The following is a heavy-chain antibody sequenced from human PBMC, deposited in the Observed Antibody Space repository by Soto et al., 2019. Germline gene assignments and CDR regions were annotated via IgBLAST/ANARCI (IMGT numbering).Heavy chain of an antibody. Sequence: SVKVSCKASGGTFSSYAISWVRQAPGQGLEWMGGIIPIFGTANYAQKFQGRVTITADEPTSTAYMELSSLRAEDTAVYYCAKDLGPLRLLNYYFYGLDVWGQGTTVTVSS. V-gene: IGHV1-69*13. D-gene: IGHD2-15*01. J-gene: IGHJ6*02. CDR2: IIPIFGTA. CDR1: GGTFSSYA. CDR3: AKDLGPLRLLNYYFYGLDV.